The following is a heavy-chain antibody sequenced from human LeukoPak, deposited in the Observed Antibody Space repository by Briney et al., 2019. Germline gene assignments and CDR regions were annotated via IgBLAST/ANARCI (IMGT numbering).Heavy chain of an antibody. CDR1: GFTFSNAW. CDR3: TTAPWVGANRRFDY. D-gene: IGHD1-26*01. Sequence: PGGSLRLSCAASGFTFSNAWMSWVRQAPGKGLEWVGRIKSKTDGGTTDYAAPVKGRFTISRDDSKNTLYLQMSSLKTEDTAVYYCTTAPWVGANRRFDYWGQGTLVTVSS. J-gene: IGHJ4*02. CDR2: IKSKTDGGTT. V-gene: IGHV3-15*01.